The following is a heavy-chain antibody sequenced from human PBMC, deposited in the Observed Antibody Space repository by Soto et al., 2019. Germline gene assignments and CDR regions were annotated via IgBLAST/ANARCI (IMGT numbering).Heavy chain of an antibody. D-gene: IGHD3-22*01. CDR3: ARLYYYDSSGYYSEGPFDY. CDR2: INAGNGNT. Sequence: ASVKVSCKASGYTFNSYAMNWVRQAPGQRLEWMGWINAGNGNTKYSQKFQGRVTITRDTSASTAYMELSSLRSEDTAVYYCARLYYYDSSGYYSEGPFDYWGQGTLVTVSS. CDR1: GYTFNSYA. J-gene: IGHJ4*02. V-gene: IGHV1-3*01.